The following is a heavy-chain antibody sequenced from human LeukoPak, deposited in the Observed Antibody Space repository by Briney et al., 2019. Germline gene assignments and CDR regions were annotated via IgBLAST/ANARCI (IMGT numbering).Heavy chain of an antibody. CDR3: ARESRPEGRLIDIDF. CDR1: GFTFSDFW. V-gene: IGHV3-7*01. J-gene: IGHJ4*02. Sequence: GGSLRLSCAASGFTFSDFWMSWVRQAPGKGLEGVADINQDESEKYYVDSMRGRFTISRDNAENSLYLQMNSLRVEDTALYYCARESRPEGRLIDIDFWGQGTLVTVSS. D-gene: IGHD1-1*01. CDR2: INQDESEK.